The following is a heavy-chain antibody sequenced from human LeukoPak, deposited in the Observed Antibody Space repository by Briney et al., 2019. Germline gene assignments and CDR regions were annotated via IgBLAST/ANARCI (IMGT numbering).Heavy chain of an antibody. Sequence: GGSLRLSCAASGFTFDDDGMSWVRHAPGKGLEWVSGINWSGGTKGYADSVMGRFTISRDNAKNSLYLQMKSLRAEDTAVYYCAKDRGDSYGYLGWFDPWGQGTLVTVSS. D-gene: IGHD5-18*01. CDR2: INWSGGTK. J-gene: IGHJ5*02. V-gene: IGHV3-20*04. CDR1: GFTFDDDG. CDR3: AKDRGDSYGYLGWFDP.